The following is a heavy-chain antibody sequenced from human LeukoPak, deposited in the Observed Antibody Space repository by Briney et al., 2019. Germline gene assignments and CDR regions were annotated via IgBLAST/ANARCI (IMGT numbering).Heavy chain of an antibody. CDR3: ARLYYYDPYGSYFDY. J-gene: IGHJ4*02. CDR2: IKQDGSEK. D-gene: IGHD3-22*01. CDR1: GFTLSSYW. Sequence: PGGSLRPSCAASGFTLSSYWMSWVRQAPGKGLEWVANIKQDGSEKYYVDSVKGRFTISRDNAKNSLYLQMNSLRAEDTAVYYCARLYYYDPYGSYFDYWGQGTLVTVSS. V-gene: IGHV3-7*01.